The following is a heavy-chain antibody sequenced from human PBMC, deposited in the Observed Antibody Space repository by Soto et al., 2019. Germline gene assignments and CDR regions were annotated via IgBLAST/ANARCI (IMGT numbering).Heavy chain of an antibody. J-gene: IGHJ3*02. V-gene: IGHV1-69*08. D-gene: IGHD5-12*01. Sequence: QVQLVQSGAEVKKPGSSVKVSCKASGGTFSSYTISWVRQAPGQGLEWMGRIIPILGIANYAQKFQGRVTITADKSTSTAYMELSSLRSEDTAVYYCARERGGVVATIGYACDIWGQGTMVTVSS. CDR1: GGTFSSYT. CDR3: ARERGGVVATIGYACDI. CDR2: IIPILGIA.